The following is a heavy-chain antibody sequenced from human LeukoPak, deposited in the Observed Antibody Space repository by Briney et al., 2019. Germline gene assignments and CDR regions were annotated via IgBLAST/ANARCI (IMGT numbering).Heavy chain of an antibody. V-gene: IGHV3-30-3*01. CDR2: ISYDGSNK. CDR3: ARDSGYSSSWYSGYFDY. CDR1: GFTFSSYA. D-gene: IGHD6-13*01. J-gene: IGHJ4*02. Sequence: GGSLRLSCAASGFTFSSYAMHWVRQAPGKGLEWVAVISYDGSNKYYADSVKGRFTISRDNSKNTLYLQMNSLRAEDTAVYYCARDSGYSSSWYSGYFDYWGQGTLVTVSS.